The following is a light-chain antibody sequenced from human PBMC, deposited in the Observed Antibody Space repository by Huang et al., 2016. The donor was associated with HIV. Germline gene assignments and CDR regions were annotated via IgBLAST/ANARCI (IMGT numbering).Light chain of an antibody. CDR3: QQLNFYPLT. Sequence: IQLTQSPSSLSASVGDRITITCRASQGIGSYLAWYQQKPGKAPNLLIYAASTLQSGVPSRCSGSGSGTDFTLTISSLQPEDFATYYCQQLNFYPLTFGGGTKVEIK. CDR1: QGIGSY. CDR2: AAS. J-gene: IGKJ4*01. V-gene: IGKV1-9*01.